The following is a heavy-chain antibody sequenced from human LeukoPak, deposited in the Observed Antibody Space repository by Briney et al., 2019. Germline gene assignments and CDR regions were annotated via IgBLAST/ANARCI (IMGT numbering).Heavy chain of an antibody. Sequence: TPSETLSLTCTVSGGSISSSSYYWGWIRQPPGKGLEWIGSIYYSGSTYYTPSLKSRVTISVDTSKNQFSLKLGSVTAADTAVYYCARLRYYYGSGSYSWFDPWGQGTLVTVSS. V-gene: IGHV4-39*01. D-gene: IGHD3-10*01. CDR3: ARLRYYYGSGSYSWFDP. J-gene: IGHJ5*02. CDR2: IYYSGST. CDR1: GGSISSSSYY.